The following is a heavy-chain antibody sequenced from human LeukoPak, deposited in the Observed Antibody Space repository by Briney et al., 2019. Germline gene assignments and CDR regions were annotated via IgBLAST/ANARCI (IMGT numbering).Heavy chain of an antibody. Sequence: GASVKVSCKASGGTFSSYAISWVRQAPGQGLEWMGGIIPIFGTANYAQKFQGRVTITTDESTSTAYMELSSLRSEDTAVYYCARECIAARTGGFDYWGQGTLVTVSS. J-gene: IGHJ4*02. CDR1: GGTFSSYA. D-gene: IGHD6-6*01. CDR3: ARECIAARTGGFDY. V-gene: IGHV1-69*05. CDR2: IIPIFGTA.